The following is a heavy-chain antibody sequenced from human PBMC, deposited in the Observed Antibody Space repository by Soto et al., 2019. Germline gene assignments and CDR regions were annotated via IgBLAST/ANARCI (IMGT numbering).Heavy chain of an antibody. Sequence: QVHLHESGPGLVKPSETLSLTCTVSNDSISNYYWNWIRQSPGKGLEWIGYISYPGTTNYNPSLKSRVAISLDTSKKQFSLTLSSVTAADTAVYFCARGGVMVTVNWLDPWGQGTLVTVSS. CDR3: ARGGVMVTVNWLDP. CDR1: NDSISNYY. V-gene: IGHV4-59*08. CDR2: ISYPGTT. J-gene: IGHJ5*02. D-gene: IGHD2-21*02.